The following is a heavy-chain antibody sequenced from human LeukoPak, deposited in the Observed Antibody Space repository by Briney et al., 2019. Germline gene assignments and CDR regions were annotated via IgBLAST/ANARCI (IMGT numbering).Heavy chain of an antibody. CDR3: ARGGIQVSGIDEFDY. D-gene: IGHD6-19*01. J-gene: IGHJ4*02. CDR1: GFTFIDYD. CDR2: IGIRGDT. Sequence: GGSLRLSCAASGFTFIDYDMHWVRRVIGKGLEGVSAIGIRGDTHYSGSVKGRFTISRENAESSLYLQMNSLRAEDTAVYYCARGGIQVSGIDEFDYWGQGTLVTVSS. V-gene: IGHV3-13*01.